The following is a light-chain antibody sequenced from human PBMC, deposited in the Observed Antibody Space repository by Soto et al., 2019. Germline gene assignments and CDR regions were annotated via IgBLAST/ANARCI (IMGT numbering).Light chain of an antibody. CDR3: SLYTSSSTYV. CDR2: EVS. V-gene: IGLV2-14*01. J-gene: IGLJ1*01. CDR1: SSDVGRYNY. Sequence: QSVLTQPASVSGSPGQSITLSCTGTSSDVGRYNYVSWYQQHPGRAPKLLIYEVSNRPSGVSNRFSGSKSANVASLIISGLQAEDEADYYCSLYTSSSTYVFGTGTKVTVL.